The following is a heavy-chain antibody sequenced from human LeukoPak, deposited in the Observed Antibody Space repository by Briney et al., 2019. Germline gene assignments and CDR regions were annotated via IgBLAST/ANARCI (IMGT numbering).Heavy chain of an antibody. D-gene: IGHD2-15*01. CDR3: VVGGSPGY. CDR2: ISTDGYTT. V-gene: IGHV3-74*01. CDR1: GQAFSAYK. Sequence: GGYLRLSCAASGQAFSAYKTHWVRKAPRKGLVWVSRISTDGYTTDYADFVQGRFTASRDNTKNTWSLEMNSLRAEDTAVYYCVVGGSPGYWGQGTLVTVSS. J-gene: IGHJ4*02.